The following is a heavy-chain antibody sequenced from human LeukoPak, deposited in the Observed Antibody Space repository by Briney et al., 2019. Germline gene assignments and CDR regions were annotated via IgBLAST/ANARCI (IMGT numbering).Heavy chain of an antibody. J-gene: IGHJ3*02. Sequence: SETLSLTCTVSGGSISSYYWSWIRQPPGKGLEWIGYIYYSGSTNYNPSLKSRVTISVDTSKSQFSLKLSSVTAADTAVYYCARGIFGVVPDAFDIWGQGTMVTVSS. CDR3: ARGIFGVVPDAFDI. CDR1: GGSISSYY. D-gene: IGHD3-3*01. CDR2: IYYSGST. V-gene: IGHV4-59*01.